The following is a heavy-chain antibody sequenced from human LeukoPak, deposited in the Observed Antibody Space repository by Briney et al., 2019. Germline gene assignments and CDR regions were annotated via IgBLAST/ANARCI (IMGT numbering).Heavy chain of an antibody. CDR3: ERXGSXSGSYLSWFDP. Sequence: ASVKVSFKASGYTFTSYDINWVRQAGGQGREWMGWMNPKRGNTGYAQKFQGRVTMTRNSAIRTAYMELSRLRSEDREGYECERXGSXSGSYLSWFDPCGQGTLVTVSS. CDR1: GYTFTSYD. V-gene: IGHV1-8*01. D-gene: IGHD3-10*01. J-gene: IGHJ5*02. CDR2: MNPKRGNT.